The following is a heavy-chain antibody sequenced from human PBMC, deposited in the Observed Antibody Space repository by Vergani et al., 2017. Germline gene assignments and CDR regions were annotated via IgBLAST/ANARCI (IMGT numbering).Heavy chain of an antibody. CDR3: ARGLRDGYETR. Sequence: QVQLQESGPGLVKPSETLSLTCTVSGGSISSYYWSWIRQPPGKGLEWIGYIYHSGSTYYNPSLKSRVTISVDRSKNQFSLKLSSVTAADTAVYYCARGLRDGYETRWGQGTLVTVSS. CDR1: GGSISSYY. D-gene: IGHD5-24*01. V-gene: IGHV4-59*12. J-gene: IGHJ4*02. CDR2: IYHSGST.